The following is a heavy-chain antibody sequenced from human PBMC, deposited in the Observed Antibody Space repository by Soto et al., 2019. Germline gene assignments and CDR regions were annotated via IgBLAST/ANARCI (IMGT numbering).Heavy chain of an antibody. J-gene: IGHJ5*02. Sequence: SETLSLTCTVSGGSISSYYWNWIRQPPGKEPEYIGYIYYSGTTYYNPSLRGRVTISVDTSTKQFSLKLTSVTAADTAFYYCARHEYSSATYSNIHPWGQGNPVTVSS. D-gene: IGHD3-10*01. CDR1: GGSISSYY. CDR2: IYYSGTT. CDR3: ARHEYSSATYSNIHP. V-gene: IGHV4-59*01.